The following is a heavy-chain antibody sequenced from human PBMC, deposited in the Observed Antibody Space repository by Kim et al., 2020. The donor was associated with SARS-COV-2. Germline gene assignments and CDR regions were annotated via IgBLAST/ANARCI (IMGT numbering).Heavy chain of an antibody. J-gene: IGHJ5*01. D-gene: IGHD3-10*01. Sequence: GGSLRLSCAGSRFNFNNYGMHWVRQAPGKGLEWVAVISYEGSKKYYEDSLRGRFTISRDNARNTVYLQMNSLEPDDTAVYYCAKSHQIFFFGESRLFDS. CDR3: AKSHQIFFFGESRLFDS. V-gene: IGHV3-30*18. CDR1: RFNFNNYG. CDR2: ISYEGSKK.